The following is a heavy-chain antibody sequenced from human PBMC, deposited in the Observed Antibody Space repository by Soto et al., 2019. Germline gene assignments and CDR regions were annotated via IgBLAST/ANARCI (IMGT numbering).Heavy chain of an antibody. CDR3: ARVYDGDTFPGYYYYMDV. J-gene: IGHJ6*03. Sequence: PSETLSLTCTVSGGSISSYYWSWIRQPPGKGLEWIGYIYYSGSTNYNSSLKSRVTISVDTSKNQFSLKLSSVTAADTAVYYCARVYDGDTFPGYYYYMDVWGKGTTVTVSS. CDR2: IYYSGST. CDR1: GGSISSYY. V-gene: IGHV4-59*01. D-gene: IGHD4-17*01.